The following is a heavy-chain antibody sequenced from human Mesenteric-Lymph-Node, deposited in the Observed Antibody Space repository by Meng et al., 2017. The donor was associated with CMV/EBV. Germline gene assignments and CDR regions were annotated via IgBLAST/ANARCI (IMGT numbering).Heavy chain of an antibody. D-gene: IGHD5-24*01. CDR3: ATVPRGGDGFHADY. J-gene: IGHJ4*01. CDR1: GFTFSSYA. Sequence: GESLKISCAASGFTFSSYAMSWVRQAPGKGLEWVSVIFSGGSITYSADSVKGWFTISRDNSKNTLYLQMNSLRAEDTAVYYCATVPRGGDGFHADYWGHGTLVTVSS. CDR2: IFSGGSIT. V-gene: IGHV3-23*03.